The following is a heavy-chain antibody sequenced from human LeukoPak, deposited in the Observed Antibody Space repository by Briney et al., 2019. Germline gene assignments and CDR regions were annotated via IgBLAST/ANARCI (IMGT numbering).Heavy chain of an antibody. D-gene: IGHD2-21*01. CDR2: IKSKTDGGTI. CDR1: GFTFSNAW. J-gene: IGHJ4*02. CDR3: TTRSPINEFRSDF. Sequence: PGGSLRLSCAASGFTFSNAWMTWVRQGPGKGLELVGRIKSKTDGGTIDYAAPVKGRFIISRDDSKNTLYLQMNSLKTEDAGMYFCTTRSPINEFRSDFWGQGTLVTVSS. V-gene: IGHV3-15*01.